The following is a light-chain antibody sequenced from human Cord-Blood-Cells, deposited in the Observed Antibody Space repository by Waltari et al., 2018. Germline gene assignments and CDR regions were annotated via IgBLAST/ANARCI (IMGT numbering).Light chain of an antibody. J-gene: IGKJ1*01. CDR2: AAS. CDR1: QGISSY. CDR3: QQYYSYPT. V-gene: IGKV1-8*01. Sequence: AIRITQSPSSLSASTGDRVTITCRASQGISSYLAWYQQKPGKAPKLLIYAASTLQSGVPSRFSGSGSGTDFTLTISCLQSEDFATYYCQQYYSYPTFGQGTKVESK.